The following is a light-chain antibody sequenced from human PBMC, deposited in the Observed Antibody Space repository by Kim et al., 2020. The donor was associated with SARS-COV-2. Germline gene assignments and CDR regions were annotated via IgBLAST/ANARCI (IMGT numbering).Light chain of an antibody. CDR2: ATS. CDR1: QGSSNS. Sequence: DIQMTQSPSSLSASVGDRLTLTCRASQGSSNSLAWYQQKPGRAPKLLLSATSKLERSVPSRFSGSGSGTTYTLTISNLQPEDFATWCCQRYYRHRSDFGRGTKV. V-gene: IGKV1-NL1*01. J-gene: IGKJ4*01. CDR3: QRYYRHRSD.